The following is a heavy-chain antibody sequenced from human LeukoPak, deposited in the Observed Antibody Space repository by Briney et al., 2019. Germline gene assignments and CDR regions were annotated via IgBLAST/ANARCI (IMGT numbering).Heavy chain of an antibody. CDR2: IFAAGGT. Sequence: SLSLTCTLSGGSLIMGGYYCSWIRHHPGKGLEWFRYIFAAGGTYYNPSLKSRGTISGDTSKNQFSLKMSSVTGADTAVYYCARESSGYAYFHYGGQGTLVTVSS. CDR1: GGSLIMGGYY. CDR3: ARESSGYAYFHY. J-gene: IGHJ4*02. D-gene: IGHD3-22*01. V-gene: IGHV4-31*03.